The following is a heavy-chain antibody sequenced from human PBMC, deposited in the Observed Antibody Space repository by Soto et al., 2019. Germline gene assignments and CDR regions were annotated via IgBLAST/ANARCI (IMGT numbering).Heavy chain of an antibody. CDR3: ARADSYYFDY. D-gene: IGHD6-6*01. V-gene: IGHV4-30-2*01. CDR1: GGSISSGGYS. CDR2: IYHSGST. J-gene: IGHJ4*02. Sequence: PSETLSLTCAVSGGSISSGGYSWSWIRQPPGKGLEWIGYIYHSGSTYYNPSLKSRVTISVDRSKNQFSLKLSSVTAADTAVYYCARADSYYFDYWGQGTLVTAPQ.